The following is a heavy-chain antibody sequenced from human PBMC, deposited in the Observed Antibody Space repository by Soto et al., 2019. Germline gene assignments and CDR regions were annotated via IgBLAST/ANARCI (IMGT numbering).Heavy chain of an antibody. CDR3: AKGGKVRVVIPPYYFDY. D-gene: IGHD3-3*01. V-gene: IGHV3-23*01. CDR1: GFTFSTYA. CDR2: ISGNGGST. Sequence: EVQLLESGGGLVQPGGSLRLSCAASGFTFSTYAMSWVRQAPGKGLEWVSTISGNGGSTYYADSVKGRFTISRDNSKNPLYPQKNSPRAEDNAGYYCAKGGKVRVVIPPYYFDYWGQGTLVTVSS. J-gene: IGHJ4*02.